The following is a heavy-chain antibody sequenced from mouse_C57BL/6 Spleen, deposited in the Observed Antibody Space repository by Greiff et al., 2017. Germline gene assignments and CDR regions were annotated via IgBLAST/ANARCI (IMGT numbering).Heavy chain of an antibody. CDR2: IDPSASYT. CDR3: SRSCFREYAMDY. Sequence: QVQLQQPGAELVKPGASVKLSCKASGYTFTSYWMQWVKQRPGQGLEWIGEIDPSASYTNYNPTFQCKATLPVDTSSSAASMQLSSLRSDDSAVYYCSRSCFREYAMDYWGQGTSVTVSS. J-gene: IGHJ4*01. CDR1: GYTFTSYW. V-gene: IGHV1-50*01.